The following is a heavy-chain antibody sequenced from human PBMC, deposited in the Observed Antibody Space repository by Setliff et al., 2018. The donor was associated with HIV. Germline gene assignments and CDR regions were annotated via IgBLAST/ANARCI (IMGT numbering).Heavy chain of an antibody. CDR1: GLTFSNYE. D-gene: IGHD1-26*01. V-gene: IGHV3-48*03. CDR2: MTASGSTI. Sequence: PGGSLRLSCAASGLTFSNYEMNWVRQAPGKGLEWVSYMTASGSTIYYADSVKGRFTVSRDNAKNSLYLQMNSLRAEDTAIYYCTRDDPAGGIDYWGQGTLVTVSS. CDR3: TRDDPAGGIDY. J-gene: IGHJ4*02.